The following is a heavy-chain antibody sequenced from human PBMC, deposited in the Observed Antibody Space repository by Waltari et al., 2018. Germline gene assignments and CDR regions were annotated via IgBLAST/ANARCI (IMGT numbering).Heavy chain of an antibody. V-gene: IGHV3-7*01. D-gene: IGHD1-26*01. CDR2: IKQDVSEK. J-gene: IGHJ6*02. CDR1: GITFGAYW. Sequence: EMQLVESGGDLVQPGGSLRLPWWAVGITFGAYWLGWVGLAPGKGLEWVSNIKQDVSEKNYVDSVKGRFTISRDNAKKLLYLQMNSLRVEDTAVYFCAGVGATNLPYFYGMDVWGQGTTVTVSS. CDR3: AGVGATNLPYFYGMDV.